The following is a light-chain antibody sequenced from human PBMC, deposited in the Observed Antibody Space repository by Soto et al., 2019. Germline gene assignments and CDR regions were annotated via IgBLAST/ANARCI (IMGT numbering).Light chain of an antibody. J-gene: IGLJ3*02. Sequence: QSVLTQPPSVSGAPGQRVTISCTGSSSNIGAGYVHWYQQLPGIAPKLLIYGNSNRPSGVPDRFSGSKSGTSASLAITGLQAEDEADYHCQSYDSSLSGSVFGGGTKLTVL. CDR3: QSYDSSLSGSV. CDR2: GNS. CDR1: SSNIGAGYV. V-gene: IGLV1-40*01.